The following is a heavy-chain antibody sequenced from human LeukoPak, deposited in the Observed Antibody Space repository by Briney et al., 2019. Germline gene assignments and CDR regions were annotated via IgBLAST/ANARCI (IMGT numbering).Heavy chain of an antibody. CDR1: GGSISSSSYY. J-gene: IGHJ3*02. CDR2: IYYSGST. D-gene: IGHD6-19*01. V-gene: IGHV4-39*07. Sequence: PSETLSLTCTVSGGSISSSSYYWGWIRQPPGKGLEWIGSIYYSGSTYYNPSLKSRVTISVDTSKNQFSLKLSSVTAADTAVYYCARDMVEAVAGTRVAFDIWGQGTMVTVSS. CDR3: ARDMVEAVAGTRVAFDI.